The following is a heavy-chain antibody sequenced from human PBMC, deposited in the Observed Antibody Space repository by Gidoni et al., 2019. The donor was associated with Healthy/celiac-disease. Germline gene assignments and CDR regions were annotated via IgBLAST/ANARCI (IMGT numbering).Heavy chain of an antibody. Sequence: QVQLVQSGAEVKKPGASVKVSCKASGYTFTSYDINWVRQATGQGLEWMGWMNPNSGNTGYAQKFQGRVTMTRNTSISTAYMELSSLRSEDTAVYYCAREVGRSRYQLPPGRWFDPWGQGTLVTVSS. J-gene: IGHJ5*02. D-gene: IGHD2-2*01. CDR1: GYTFTSYD. CDR3: AREVGRSRYQLPPGRWFDP. V-gene: IGHV1-8*01. CDR2: MNPNSGNT.